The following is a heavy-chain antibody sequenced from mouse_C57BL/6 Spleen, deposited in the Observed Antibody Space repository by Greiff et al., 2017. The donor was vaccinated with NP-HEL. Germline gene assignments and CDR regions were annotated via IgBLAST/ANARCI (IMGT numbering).Heavy chain of an antibody. V-gene: IGHV1-22*01. J-gene: IGHJ4*01. CDR3: ATGLLWLRYAMDY. CDR1: GYTFTDYN. CDR2: INPNNGGT. Sequence: EVKLMESGPELVKPGASVKMSCKASGYTFTDYNMHWVKQSHGKSLEWIGYINPNNGGTSYNQKFKGKATLTVNKSSSTAYMELRSLTSEDSAVYYCATGLLWLRYAMDYWGQGTSVTVSS. D-gene: IGHD2-2*01.